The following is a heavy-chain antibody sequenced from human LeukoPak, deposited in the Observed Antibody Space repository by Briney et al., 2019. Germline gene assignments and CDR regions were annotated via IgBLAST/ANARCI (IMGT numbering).Heavy chain of an antibody. D-gene: IGHD2-21*02. CDR3: ASGLYCGGDCFRANAFDI. Sequence: ASVKVSCKASGGTFSSYAISWVRQAPGQGLEWMRGIIPIFGTANYAQKFQGRVTITADESTSTAYMEPSSLRSEDTAVYYCASGLYCGGDCFRANAFDIWGQGTMVTVSS. CDR2: IIPIFGTA. J-gene: IGHJ3*02. CDR1: GGTFSSYA. V-gene: IGHV1-69*13.